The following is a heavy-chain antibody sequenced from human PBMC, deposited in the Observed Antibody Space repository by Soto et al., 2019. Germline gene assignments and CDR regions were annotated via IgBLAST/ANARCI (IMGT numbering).Heavy chain of an antibody. Sequence: GGSLRLSCAASGFTFSSYWMSWVRQAPGKGLEWVANIKQDGSEKYYVDSVKGRFTISRDNAKNSLYLQMNSLRAEDTAVYYCARVGWTRGYSITGCLDYWGQGTLVTVSS. V-gene: IGHV3-7*05. CDR1: GFTFSSYW. CDR3: ARVGWTRGYSITGCLDY. D-gene: IGHD5-18*01. CDR2: IKQDGSEK. J-gene: IGHJ4*02.